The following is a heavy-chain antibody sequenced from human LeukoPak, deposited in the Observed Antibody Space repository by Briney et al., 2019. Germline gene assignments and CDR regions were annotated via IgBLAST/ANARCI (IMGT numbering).Heavy chain of an antibody. J-gene: IGHJ6*02. Sequence: PGGSLRLSCAASGFTFSSYSMNWVRQAPGKGLEWVSYISSSGSTIYYADSVKGRFTISRDNAKNSLYLQMNSLRAEDTAVYYCARGRRDGYNYYYYYGMDVWGQGTTVTVSS. V-gene: IGHV3-48*04. D-gene: IGHD5-24*01. CDR1: GFTFSSYS. CDR3: ARGRRDGYNYYYYYGMDV. CDR2: ISSSGSTI.